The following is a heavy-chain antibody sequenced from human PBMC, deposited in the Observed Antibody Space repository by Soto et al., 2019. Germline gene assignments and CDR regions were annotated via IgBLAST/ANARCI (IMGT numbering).Heavy chain of an antibody. CDR2: IYYSGST. D-gene: IGHD3-10*01. CDR1: GGSISSSSYY. V-gene: IGHV4-39*01. J-gene: IGHJ6*02. CDR3: ASSEVRGPWYGMDV. Sequence: QLQLQESGPGLVKPSETLSLTCTVSGGSISSSSYYWGWIRQPPGKGLEWIGSIYYSGSTYYNPSLKSRVTISVDTSKNQFSLKLSSVTAADTAVYYCASSEVRGPWYGMDVWGQGTTVTVSS.